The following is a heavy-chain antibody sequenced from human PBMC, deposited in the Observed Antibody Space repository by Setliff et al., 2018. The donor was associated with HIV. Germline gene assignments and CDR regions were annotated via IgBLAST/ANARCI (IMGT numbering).Heavy chain of an antibody. J-gene: IGHJ4*02. D-gene: IGHD3-22*01. CDR1: GGSISSGSYY. Sequence: PSETLSLTCTVSGGSISSGSYYWGWIRQPPGKGLEWIGSIYYSGSTYYNPSLQSRVTISVDTSKNLFSLRLSSVTASDTAVYYCARRAIFGYYDSSGYLDYWGQGTLVTVSS. V-gene: IGHV4-39*01. CDR3: ARRAIFGYYDSSGYLDY. CDR2: IYYSGST.